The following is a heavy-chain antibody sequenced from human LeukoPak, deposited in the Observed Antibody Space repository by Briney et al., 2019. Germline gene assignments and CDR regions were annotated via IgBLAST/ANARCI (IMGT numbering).Heavy chain of an antibody. CDR2: INHSGST. CDR1: GGSFSGYY. J-gene: IGHJ6*03. Sequence: SETLSLTCAVYGGSFSGYYWSWIRQPPGKGLEWIGEINHSGSTNYNPSLKSRVTISVDTSKNQFSLKLSSVTAADTAVYYCARISSSSRWAFYYYYYYMDVWGKGTTVTVSS. CDR3: ARISSSSRWAFYYYYYYMDV. V-gene: IGHV4-34*01. D-gene: IGHD6-6*01.